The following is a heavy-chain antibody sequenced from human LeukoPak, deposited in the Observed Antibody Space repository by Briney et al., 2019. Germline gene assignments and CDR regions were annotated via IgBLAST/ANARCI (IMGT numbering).Heavy chain of an antibody. CDR1: GFTFTNYW. V-gene: IGHV3-7*05. CDR3: ARIGYSSSSLDY. D-gene: IGHD6-6*01. J-gene: IGHJ4*02. Sequence: GGSLRLSCAASGFTFTNYWMSCVRQAPGEGLEWVANIKQDGGQKYYMDSVKGRFTISRDNAKNSVYLQMNSLRLEDTAVYFCARIGYSSSSLDYWGQGTLVTVSS. CDR2: IKQDGGQK.